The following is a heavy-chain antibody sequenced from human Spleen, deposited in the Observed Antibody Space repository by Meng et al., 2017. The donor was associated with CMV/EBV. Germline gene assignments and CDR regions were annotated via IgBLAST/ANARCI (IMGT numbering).Heavy chain of an antibody. CDR1: GYTFTSYA. D-gene: IGHD6-13*01. CDR2: SNAGNGNT. Sequence: ASVKVSCKASGYTFTSYAMHWVRQAPGQRLEWMGWSNAGNGNTKYSQEFQGRVTITRDTSASTAYMELSSLRSEDMAVYYCARANSAAWGNWFDPWGQGTLVTVSS. V-gene: IGHV1-3*02. J-gene: IGHJ5*02. CDR3: ARANSAAWGNWFDP.